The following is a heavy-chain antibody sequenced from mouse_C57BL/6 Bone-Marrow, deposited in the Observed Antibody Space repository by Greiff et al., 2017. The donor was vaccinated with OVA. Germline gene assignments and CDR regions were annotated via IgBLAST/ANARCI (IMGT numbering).Heavy chain of an antibody. V-gene: IGHV1-52*01. CDR1: GYTFTSYW. D-gene: IGHD2-1*01. CDR3: ARGVTTFFDY. CDR2: IDPSDSET. J-gene: IGHJ2*01. Sequence: QVQLQQPGAELVRPGSSVKLSCTASGYTFTSYWMHWVKQRPIQGLEWIGNIDPSDSETHYNQKFKDKATLTVDKSSTTAYMQLSSLTSEDSAVYYAARGVTTFFDYWGQGTTLTVSS.